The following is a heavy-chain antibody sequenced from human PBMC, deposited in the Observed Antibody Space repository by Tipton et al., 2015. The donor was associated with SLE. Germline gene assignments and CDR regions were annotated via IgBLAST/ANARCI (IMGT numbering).Heavy chain of an antibody. D-gene: IGHD2-2*01. CDR2: VSWNSGII. J-gene: IGHJ4*02. Sequence: RSLRLSCATSGFTFDDYAMHWVRQAPGKGLEWVSGVSWNSGIIGYADSVKGRFTTSRDNAKNSLYLQMNSLRTEDTALYYCAKDRYCSSTSCYGEFDYWGQGTLVTVSS. CDR1: GFTFDDYA. CDR3: AKDRYCSSTSCYGEFDY. V-gene: IGHV3-9*01.